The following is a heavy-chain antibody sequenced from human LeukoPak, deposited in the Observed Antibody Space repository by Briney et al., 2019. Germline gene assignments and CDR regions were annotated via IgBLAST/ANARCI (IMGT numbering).Heavy chain of an antibody. V-gene: IGHV4-34*01. CDR3: ARQPKECTPGVFITGKACWFVP. J-gene: IGHJ5*02. CDR1: GGSFSGYY. CDR2: INHSGST. D-gene: IGHD2-15*01. Sequence: SETLSLTCAVYGGSFSGYYWSWIRQRPGKGLEWIGEINHSGSTNYNPSLKSRVTISVDTSKNQFSLNLSSVTAADTAFYYCARQPKECTPGVFITGKACWFVPWGQGTLVTVSS.